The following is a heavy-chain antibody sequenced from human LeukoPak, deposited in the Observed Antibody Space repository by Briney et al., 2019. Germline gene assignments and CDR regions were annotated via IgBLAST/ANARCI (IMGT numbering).Heavy chain of an antibody. D-gene: IGHD2-2*01. CDR2: ISYDGSNK. Sequence: GGSLRLSCAASGFTFSSYAMHWVRQAPGKGLEWVAVISYDGSNKYYADSVKGRFTISRDNSKNTLYLQMNSLRAEDTAVYYCARGPQVSSSTSCPSGAYCYYYMDVWGKGTTVTVSS. CDR3: ARGPQVSSSTSCPSGAYCYYYMDV. CDR1: GFTFSSYA. J-gene: IGHJ6*03. V-gene: IGHV3-30*01.